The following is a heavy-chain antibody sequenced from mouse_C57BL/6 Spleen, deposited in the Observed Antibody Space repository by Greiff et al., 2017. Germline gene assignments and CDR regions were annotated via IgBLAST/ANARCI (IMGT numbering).Heavy chain of an antibody. CDR3: ARSAYDYDDPRWDFDV. CDR1: GYTFTSYW. J-gene: IGHJ1*03. Sequence: QVQLQQPGAELVKPGASVKLSCKASGYTFTSYWMHWVKQRPGQGLEWIGMIHPNSGSTNYNEKFKSKATLTVDKSSSTAYMQLSSLTSEDSAVYYCARSAYDYDDPRWDFDVWGTGTTVTVSS. V-gene: IGHV1-64*01. D-gene: IGHD2-4*01. CDR2: IHPNSGST.